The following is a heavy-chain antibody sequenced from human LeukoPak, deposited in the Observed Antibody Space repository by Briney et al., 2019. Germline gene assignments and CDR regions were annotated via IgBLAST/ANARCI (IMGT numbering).Heavy chain of an antibody. CDR1: GHTFTSYG. D-gene: IGHD5-18*01. CDR2: ISAYNGNT. CDR3: ARVDSLIQLWIHEWRYFDY. V-gene: IGHV1-18*01. Sequence: ASVKVSCKASGHTFTSYGISWVRQAPGQGLEWMGWISAYNGNTNYAQKLQGRVTMTTDTSTSTAYMELRSLRSDDTAVYYCARVDSLIQLWIHEWRYFDYWGQGTLVTVSS. J-gene: IGHJ4*02.